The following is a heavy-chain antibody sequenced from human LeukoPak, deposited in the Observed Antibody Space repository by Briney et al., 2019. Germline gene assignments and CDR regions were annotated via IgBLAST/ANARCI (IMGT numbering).Heavy chain of an antibody. J-gene: IGHJ4*02. V-gene: IGHV4-4*07. CDR1: SGSISSFY. CDR3: ARDVVAAAGTWDY. D-gene: IGHD6-13*01. Sequence: SATLSLTCTVSSGSISSFYWSWMRQPAGKGLEWIGRIYTSGSTNYNPSLKSRVTMSVDTSKNQFSLKLSSVTAADTAVYYCARDVVAAAGTWDYWGQGTLVTVSS. CDR2: IYTSGST.